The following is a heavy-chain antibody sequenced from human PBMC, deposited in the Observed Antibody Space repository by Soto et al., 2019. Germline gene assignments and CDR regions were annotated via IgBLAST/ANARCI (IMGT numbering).Heavy chain of an antibody. Sequence: QVQLLQSGAEVKKPGASVKVSCKASGYLFNTYGITWVRQAPGQGLEWMGWISVYNGNIDYAQKFEGRVTMTIDTSTSTAYMELKSLTSYDTAVYYCARTYGSGDYFLPFEYWGQGTPVSVSS. CDR3: ARTYGSGDYFLPFEY. J-gene: IGHJ4*02. V-gene: IGHV1-18*01. CDR2: ISVYNGNI. CDR1: GYLFNTYG. D-gene: IGHD3-10*01.